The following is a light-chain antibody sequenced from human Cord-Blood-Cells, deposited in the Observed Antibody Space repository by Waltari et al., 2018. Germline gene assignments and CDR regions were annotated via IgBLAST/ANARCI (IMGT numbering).Light chain of an antibody. J-gene: IGKJ4*01. CDR2: GAS. CDR3: QQYNNWPPVT. Sequence: EIVMRQPPATLSVSPGERATLSCRASQCVSSNFAWYQQKPGQAPRLLIYGASTRATGIPARFSGSGSGTEFTLTISSLQSEAFAVYYCQQYNNWPPVTFGGGTKVEIK. CDR1: QCVSSN. V-gene: IGKV3-15*01.